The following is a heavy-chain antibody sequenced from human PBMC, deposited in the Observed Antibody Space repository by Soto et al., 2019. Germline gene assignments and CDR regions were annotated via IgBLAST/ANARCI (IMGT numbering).Heavy chain of an antibody. CDR3: ARERDIGATTGGSDAFDI. CDR1: GFTVSSNY. V-gene: IGHV3-66*01. J-gene: IGHJ3*02. Sequence: EVQLVESGGGLVQPGGSLRLSCAASGFTVSSNYMSWVRQAPGKGLEWVSVIYSGGSTYYADSVKGRFTISRDNSKNTLYLQMNSLRAEDTAVYYCARERDIGATTGGSDAFDIWGQGTMVTVSS. D-gene: IGHD5-12*01. CDR2: IYSGGST.